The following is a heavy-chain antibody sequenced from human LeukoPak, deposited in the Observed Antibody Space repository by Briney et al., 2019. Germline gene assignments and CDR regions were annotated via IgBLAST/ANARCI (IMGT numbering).Heavy chain of an antibody. D-gene: IGHD2-15*01. CDR1: GGSISSGDYC. V-gene: IGHV4-30-4*01. Sequence: SQTLSLTCTVSGGSISSGDYCWSWLRQPPGKGLEWIGYIYYSGSTYYNPSLKSRVTISVDTSKNQFSLKLSSVTAADTAVYYCASSPPTIVVGYFDLWGRGTLVTVSS. CDR3: ASSPPTIVVGYFDL. J-gene: IGHJ2*01. CDR2: IYYSGST.